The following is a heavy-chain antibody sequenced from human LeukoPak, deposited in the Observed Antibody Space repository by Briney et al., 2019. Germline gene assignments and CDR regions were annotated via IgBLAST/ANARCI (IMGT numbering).Heavy chain of an antibody. CDR1: GGTISSYY. V-gene: IGHV4-59*08. Sequence: SETLSLTCTVSGGTISSYYWYWIRQPPGKGLEWIGYIHYSGSTKYNPSLKSRVTISVDTSKTQFSLKLSSVTAADTAVYYCARGYSSGWAFDYWGQGTLVTVSS. CDR2: IHYSGST. J-gene: IGHJ4*02. CDR3: ARGYSSGWAFDY. D-gene: IGHD6-19*01.